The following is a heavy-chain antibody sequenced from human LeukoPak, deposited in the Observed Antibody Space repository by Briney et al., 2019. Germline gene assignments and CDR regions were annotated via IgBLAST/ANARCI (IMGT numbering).Heavy chain of an antibody. CDR1: GYSISSGYY. CDR3: ARSTVVNNLDY. J-gene: IGHJ4*02. CDR2: IYHSGST. V-gene: IGHV4-38-2*02. D-gene: IGHD2-21*01. Sequence: PSETLSLTCTVSGYSISSGYYWGWIRQPPGKGVEWIGSIYHSGSTYYNPSLKSRVTISVDTSKNQFSLKLSSVTAADTAVYYCARSTVVNNLDYWGQGTLVTVSS.